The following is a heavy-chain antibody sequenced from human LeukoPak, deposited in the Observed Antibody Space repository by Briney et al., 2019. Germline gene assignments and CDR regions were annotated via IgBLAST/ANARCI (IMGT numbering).Heavy chain of an antibody. CDR1: GFTFSSHW. CDR2: INQDGSEK. J-gene: IGHJ4*02. CDR3: AREGVYDSSGYYYYYFDY. Sequence: PGGSLRLSCVASGFTFSSHWMSWVRQAPGNVLEWVANINQDGSEKYHVDSGKGRFTISRDNAKNSLYLQMNSLRAEDTAVYYCAREGVYDSSGYYYYYFDYWGQGTLVTVSS. D-gene: IGHD3-22*01. V-gene: IGHV3-7*03.